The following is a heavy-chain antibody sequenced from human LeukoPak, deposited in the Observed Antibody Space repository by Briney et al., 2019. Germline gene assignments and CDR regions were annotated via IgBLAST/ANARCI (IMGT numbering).Heavy chain of an antibody. CDR3: ASLVRAISFDY. J-gene: IGHJ4*02. D-gene: IGHD2-21*01. CDR2: INHSGST. V-gene: IGHV4-34*01. Sequence: KSSETLSLTCAVYGGSFSGYYWSWIRQPPGKGLEWIGEINHSGSTNYNPSLKSRVTISVDTSKNQFSLKLSSVTAADTAVYYCASLVRAISFDYWGQGTLVTVSS. CDR1: GGSFSGYY.